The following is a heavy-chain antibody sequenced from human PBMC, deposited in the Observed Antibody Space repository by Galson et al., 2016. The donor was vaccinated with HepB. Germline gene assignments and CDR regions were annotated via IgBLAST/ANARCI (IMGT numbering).Heavy chain of an antibody. J-gene: IGHJ5*02. V-gene: IGHV1-18*01. CDR1: GYTFSDYG. D-gene: IGHD3-10*02. Sequence: SVKVSCKASGYTFSDYGISWLRQAPGQGPEWLGWISIHSGATDYSQNLQGRVTLTTDTSTNTVFLDLTSLRSDDTAVYYCARDLARDVASLGATMWSCFDTWGQGTLITVSS. CDR2: ISIHSGAT. CDR3: ARDLARDVASLGATMWSCFDT.